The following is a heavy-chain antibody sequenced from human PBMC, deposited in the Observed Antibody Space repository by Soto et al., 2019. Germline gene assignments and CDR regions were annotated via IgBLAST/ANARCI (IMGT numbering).Heavy chain of an antibody. V-gene: IGHV1-8*01. CDR3: ARGYSGYDLWSNYYYYYGMDV. Sequence: QVQLVQSGAEVKKPGASVKVSCKASGYTFTSYDINWVRQATGQGLEWMGWMNPNSGNTGYAQKFQGRATMTRNTSISTAYMELSSLRSEDTAVYYCARGYSGYDLWSNYYYYYGMDVWGQGTTVTVSS. D-gene: IGHD5-12*01. CDR1: GYTFTSYD. CDR2: MNPNSGNT. J-gene: IGHJ6*02.